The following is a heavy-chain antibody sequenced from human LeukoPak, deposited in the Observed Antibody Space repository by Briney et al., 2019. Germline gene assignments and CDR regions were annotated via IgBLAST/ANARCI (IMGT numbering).Heavy chain of an antibody. CDR1: GGSFSGYY. V-gene: IGHV4-34*01. D-gene: IGHD2-2*01. Sequence: SETLSLTCAVYGGSFSGYYWSWIRQPPGKGLEWIGEINHSGSTNYNPSLKSRVTISVDTSKNQFSLKLSSVTAADTAVYYCARGDMPDVWGKGTTVTVSS. CDR3: ARGDMPDV. J-gene: IGHJ6*04. CDR2: INHSGST.